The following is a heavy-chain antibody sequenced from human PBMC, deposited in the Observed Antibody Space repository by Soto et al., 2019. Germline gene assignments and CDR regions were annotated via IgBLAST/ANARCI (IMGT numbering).Heavy chain of an antibody. CDR1: GFTFSNYG. D-gene: IGHD2-2*01. V-gene: IGHV3-33*03. Sequence: GGSLRLSCAASGFTFSNYGMHWVRQAPGRGLEWVALIWLDGSDKYYADYVKSRFTLSRDNSKNTVYLQMNSLRAEDTAVEYYARLYCSRPSCYSVGAFDIRGQGTMVTVSS. CDR2: IWLDGSDK. CDR3: ARLYCSRPSCYSVGAFDI. J-gene: IGHJ3*02.